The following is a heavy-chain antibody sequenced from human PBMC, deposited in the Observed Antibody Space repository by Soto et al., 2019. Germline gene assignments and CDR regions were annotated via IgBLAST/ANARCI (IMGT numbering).Heavy chain of an antibody. V-gene: IGHV4-31*01. Sequence: TLSLTCPLSGFSLSRGSYYLRWIRQHPGKGLEWIGYIYYIGSTYYNPSLKSPVTRSVDTSKNQFSLQLSSVTAADTAVYYCARRYGSGSYYMGSSWFDPWGQGNLVTFS. J-gene: IGHJ5*02. D-gene: IGHD3-10*01. CDR1: GFSLSRGSYY. CDR3: ARRYGSGSYYMGSSWFDP. CDR2: IYYIGST.